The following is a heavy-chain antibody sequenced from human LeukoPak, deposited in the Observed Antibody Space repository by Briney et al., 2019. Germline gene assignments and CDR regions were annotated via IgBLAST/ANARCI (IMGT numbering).Heavy chain of an antibody. CDR1: GYTFTGYY. V-gene: IGHV1-2*02. J-gene: IGHJ4*02. CDR3: ARDDKIAVAGFDY. D-gene: IGHD6-19*01. Sequence: ASVKVSCEASGYTFTGYYMHWVRQAPGQGLEWMGWINPNSGGTNYAQKFQGRVTMTRDTSISTAYMELSRLRSDDTAVYYCARDDKIAVAGFDYWGQGTLVTVSS. CDR2: INPNSGGT.